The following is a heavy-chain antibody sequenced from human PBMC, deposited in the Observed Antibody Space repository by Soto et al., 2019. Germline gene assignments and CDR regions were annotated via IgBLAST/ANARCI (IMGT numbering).Heavy chain of an antibody. V-gene: IGHV4-31*03. D-gene: IGHD2-21*02. CDR1: GGSISSGGYY. CDR3: AWDGNGGNSVAWFAP. J-gene: IGHJ5*02. CDR2: IYYSGST. Sequence: SETLSLTCTVSGGSISSGGYYWSWIRQHPGKGLEWIGYIYYSGSTYYNPSLKSRVTISVDTSKNQFSLKLSSVTAADTAVYYCAWDGNGGNSVAWFAPGGRGPLVTVPS.